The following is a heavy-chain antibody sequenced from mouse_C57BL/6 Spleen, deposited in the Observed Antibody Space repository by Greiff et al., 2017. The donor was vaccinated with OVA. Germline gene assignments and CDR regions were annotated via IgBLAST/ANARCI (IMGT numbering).Heavy chain of an antibody. D-gene: IGHD1-1*01. Sequence: QVQLQQSGAELVRPGNSVTVSCKASGYAFTNYLIEWVKQRPGQGLEWIGVINPGSGGTNYNEKFKGKATLTADKSSSTAYMQLSSLTSEDSAVYFCARSLLLRSRYFDYWGQGTTLTVSS. J-gene: IGHJ2*01. CDR3: ARSLLLRSRYFDY. CDR1: GYAFTNYL. V-gene: IGHV1-54*01. CDR2: INPGSGGT.